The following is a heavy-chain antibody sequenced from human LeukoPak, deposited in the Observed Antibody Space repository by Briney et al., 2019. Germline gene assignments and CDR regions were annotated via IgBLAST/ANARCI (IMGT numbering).Heavy chain of an antibody. V-gene: IGHV4-38-2*02. CDR2: IYYSGST. D-gene: IGHD6-19*01. J-gene: IGHJ4*02. CDR3: ARDPRQWLAYYFDY. CDR1: GYSISSGYY. Sequence: SETLSLICTVSGYSISSGYYWGWIRQPPGKGLEWIGSIYYSGSTYYNPSLKSRVTISVDTSKNQFSLKLSSVTAADTAVYYCARDPRQWLAYYFDYWGQGTLVTVSS.